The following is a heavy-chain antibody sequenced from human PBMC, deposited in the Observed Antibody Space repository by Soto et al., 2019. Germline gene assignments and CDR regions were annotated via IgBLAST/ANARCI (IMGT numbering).Heavy chain of an antibody. D-gene: IGHD4-17*01. CDR3: ARVPVTTNYFDY. CDR1: GYTFTSYY. J-gene: IGHJ4*02. CDR2: IDPRGGSA. V-gene: IGHV1-46*03. Sequence: QVQLVQSGAEVKKPGASVKVSCKASGYTFTSYYMHWVRQAPGQGLEWMGIIDPRGGSATYAQKFQGRVTMTRDTSTSTVYMELSSLRSEDTAGYYCARVPVTTNYFDYWGQGTLATVSS.